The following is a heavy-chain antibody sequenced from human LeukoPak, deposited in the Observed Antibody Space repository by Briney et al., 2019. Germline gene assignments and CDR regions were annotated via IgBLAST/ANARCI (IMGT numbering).Heavy chain of an antibody. Sequence: PSETLSLTCSVSGGSVTSGSYYWSWIRQPAGKGLEWIGRISTSGSTNYNPSLKSRVTMSLDPSKNQFSLKLNSLTAADTAVYYCARGAALAIDYWGQGALVTVSS. CDR1: GGSVTSGSYY. V-gene: IGHV4-61*02. D-gene: IGHD2-15*01. CDR3: ARGAALAIDY. CDR2: ISTSGST. J-gene: IGHJ4*02.